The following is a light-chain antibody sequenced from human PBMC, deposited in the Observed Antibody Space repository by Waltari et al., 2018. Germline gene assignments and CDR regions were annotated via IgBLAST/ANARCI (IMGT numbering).Light chain of an antibody. CDR2: KAS. CDR1: QSISSW. CDR3: QQYNSSPWT. V-gene: IGKV1-5*03. Sequence: DIQMTQSPSTLSASVGDRVTITCRASQSISSWLAWYQQKPGKAPKLLIYKASSLESGVPSRFSGSGSGTEFTLTISSLQPDDFATYYCQQYNSSPWTFGQGTKVEI. J-gene: IGKJ1*01.